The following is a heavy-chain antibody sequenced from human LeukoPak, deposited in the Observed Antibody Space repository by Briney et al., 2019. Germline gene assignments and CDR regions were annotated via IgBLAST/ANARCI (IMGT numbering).Heavy chain of an antibody. D-gene: IGHD3-3*01. CDR1: GYTFTSYY. CDR3: ARDSLYDFWSGYYGGGSDY. Sequence: ASVKVSCKASGYTFTSYYMHWVRQAPGQGLEWMGIINPSGGSTSYAQKFQGRVTMTRDTSTSTVYMELSSLRSEDTAVYYCARDSLYDFWSGYYGGGSDYWGQGTLVTVSS. CDR2: INPSGGST. V-gene: IGHV1-46*01. J-gene: IGHJ4*02.